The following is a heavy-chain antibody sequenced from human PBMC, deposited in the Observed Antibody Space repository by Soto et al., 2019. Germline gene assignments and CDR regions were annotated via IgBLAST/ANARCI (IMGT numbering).Heavy chain of an antibody. CDR1: GFTVSSNY. D-gene: IGHD6-13*01. CDR2: IYSGGST. CDR3: ARTASRIAAAGNFDY. Sequence: EVQLVESGGGLVQPGGSLRLSCAASGFTVSSNYMSWVRQAPGKGLEWVSVIYSGGSTYYADSVKGRFTISRDNSNNTLYLQMNSLRAEDTAVYYCARTASRIAAAGNFDYWGQGTLVTVSS. V-gene: IGHV3-66*01. J-gene: IGHJ4*02.